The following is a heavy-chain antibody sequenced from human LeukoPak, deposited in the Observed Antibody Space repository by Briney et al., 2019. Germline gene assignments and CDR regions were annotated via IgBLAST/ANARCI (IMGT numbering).Heavy chain of an antibody. CDR1: GDSFDNYY. D-gene: IGHD3-10*01. V-gene: IGHV4-34*01. CDR2: VDHSGRT. J-gene: IGHJ4*02. CDR3: AATNYFYGSGSFHKRDS. Sequence: SEALSLTCGVYGDSFDNYYWNWIRQFPEKRLEWIGEVDHSGRTTYSPSLQGRVTISVDTSKSQFSLKLNSVTAADTAVYFCAATNYFYGSGSFHKRDSWGQGTLVTVSS.